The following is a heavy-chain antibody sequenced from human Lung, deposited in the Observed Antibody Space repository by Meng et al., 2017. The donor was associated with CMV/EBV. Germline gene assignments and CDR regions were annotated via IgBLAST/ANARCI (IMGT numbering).Heavy chain of an antibody. D-gene: IGHD6-13*01. CDR3: ARVFLSSYLAPFDS. J-gene: IGHJ4*02. Sequence: SGSTFTTYALHWVRQATGQGLELMGWMNLDSGNTGHAQKFQGRVAMTSNSSINTAYMELGSLKFADTAVYYCARVFLSSYLAPFDSWGQGTLVTVSS. CDR2: MNLDSGNT. V-gene: IGHV1-8*01. CDR1: GSTFTTYA.